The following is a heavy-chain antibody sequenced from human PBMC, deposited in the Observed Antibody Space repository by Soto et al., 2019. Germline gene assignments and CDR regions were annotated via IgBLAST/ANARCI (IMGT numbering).Heavy chain of an antibody. V-gene: IGHV1-18*01. J-gene: IGHJ4*02. CDR3: ARGRYGDY. D-gene: IGHD1-1*01. CDR1: GYTFTSYG. Sequence: QVHLVQSGAEVKKPGASVKVSCKASGYTFTSYGFTWVRQAPGQGLEWMGWISAHNGNTDYAQKLQSRVIVTRDTSPRTAYMELRGLRSDDTAVYYCARGRYGDYWGQGALVTVSS. CDR2: ISAHNGNT.